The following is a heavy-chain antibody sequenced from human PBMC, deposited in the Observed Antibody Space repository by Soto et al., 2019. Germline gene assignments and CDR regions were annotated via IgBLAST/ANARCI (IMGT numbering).Heavy chain of an antibody. CDR2: ISGRDGST. V-gene: IGHV3-23*02. D-gene: IGHD6-13*01. J-gene: IGHJ4*02. CDR3: ARDRERDAWYEDY. Sequence: EVQLLESGGGLVQPGGSLRLSCVASGFSFSSYAMSWVRQAPGKGLEWVSVISGRDGSTYYGDSVKGRFTILRDNSKNTPYLQMNSLRVEDTAVYYCARDRERDAWYEDYWGQGTLVTVSS. CDR1: GFSFSSYA.